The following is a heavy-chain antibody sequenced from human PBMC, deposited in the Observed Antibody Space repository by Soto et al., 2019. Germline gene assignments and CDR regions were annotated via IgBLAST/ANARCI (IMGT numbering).Heavy chain of an antibody. J-gene: IGHJ4*02. CDR1: GGSISSSSYY. CDR3: ARHSVVRGGDYFDY. CDR2: IYYSGST. Sequence: QLQLQESGPGLVKPSETLSLTCTVSGGSISSSSYYWGWIRQPPGKGLEWIGSIYYSGSTYYNPSLKSRVTISVDTSKNQFSLKLSSVTAADTAVYYCARHSVVRGGDYFDYWGQGTLVTVSS. V-gene: IGHV4-39*01. D-gene: IGHD3-10*01.